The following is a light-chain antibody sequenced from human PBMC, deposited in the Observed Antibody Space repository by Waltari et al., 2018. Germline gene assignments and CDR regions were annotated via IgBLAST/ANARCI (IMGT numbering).Light chain of an antibody. V-gene: IGLV2-8*01. Sequence: QSALTQPPSASGSPGQSVTISCTGTSSDIGSFNYVSWFQQHPGKAPKLMIHEVTRRPSGVPNRFSGSKSGNTASLSVSGLQAEDEADYYCGSYTVRDSFVFGGGTKLTVL. CDR3: GSYTVRDSFV. CDR1: SSDIGSFNY. CDR2: EVT. J-gene: IGLJ3*02.